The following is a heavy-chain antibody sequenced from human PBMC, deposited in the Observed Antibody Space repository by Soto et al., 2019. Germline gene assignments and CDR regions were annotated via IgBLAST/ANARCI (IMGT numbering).Heavy chain of an antibody. J-gene: IGHJ6*02. V-gene: IGHV1-58*01. CDR1: GFTFTSPA. CDR3: AARSGYDYYYGMDV. D-gene: IGHD2-15*01. CDR2: IVVGSGNT. Sequence: GAAVKVSCKASGFTFTSPAVQWVRQARGQRLEWIGWIVVGSGNTNYAQKFQERVTITRDMSTSTAYMELSSLRSEDTAVYYCAARSGYDYYYGMDVWGQGTTVTVSS.